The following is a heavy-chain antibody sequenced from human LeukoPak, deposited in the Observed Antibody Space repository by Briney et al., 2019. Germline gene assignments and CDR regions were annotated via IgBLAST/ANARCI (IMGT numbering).Heavy chain of an antibody. D-gene: IGHD1-26*01. Sequence: PGGSLRLSCAASGFTFSNYAMHWVRQAPGKGLEWVANIKQDGSEKYYVDSVKGRFTISRDNAKDSLYLQMNSLRAEDTAVYYCGRGYLIDYWGQGTLVTVSS. J-gene: IGHJ4*02. CDR2: IKQDGSEK. CDR3: GRGYLIDY. CDR1: GFTFSNYA. V-gene: IGHV3-7*04.